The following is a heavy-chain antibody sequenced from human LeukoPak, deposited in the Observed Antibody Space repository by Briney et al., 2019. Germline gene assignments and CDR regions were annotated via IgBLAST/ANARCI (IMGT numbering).Heavy chain of an antibody. CDR1: GGSISSSNW. CDR2: IYHSGST. CDR3: ARDHPGIVGATSYGMDV. D-gene: IGHD1-26*01. J-gene: IGHJ6*02. Sequence: PSETLSLTCAVSGGSISSSNWWSWVRQPPGKGLEWIGEIYHSGSTNYNPSLKSRVTISVDKSKNQFSLKLSSVTAADTAVYYCARDHPGIVGATSYGMDVWGQGTTVTVSS. V-gene: IGHV4-4*02.